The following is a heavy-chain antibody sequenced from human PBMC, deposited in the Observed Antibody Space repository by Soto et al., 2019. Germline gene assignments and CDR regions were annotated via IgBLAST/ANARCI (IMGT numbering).Heavy chain of an antibody. CDR3: AKACCLGPGYMGV. CDR2: ISYDGSNK. J-gene: IGHJ6*03. Sequence: ESGGGVVQPGRSLRLSCAAAGFTFSSYGMHWVRQAPGKGLEWVAVISYDGSNKYYADSVKGRFTISRDNSKNTLYLQMNSLRAEDTAVYYCAKACCLGPGYMGVWGKGTTVTVSS. CDR1: GFTFSSYG. V-gene: IGHV3-30*18. D-gene: IGHD2-15*01.